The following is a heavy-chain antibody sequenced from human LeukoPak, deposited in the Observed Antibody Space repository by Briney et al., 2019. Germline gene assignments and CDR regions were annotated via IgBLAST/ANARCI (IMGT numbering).Heavy chain of an antibody. J-gene: IGHJ4*02. V-gene: IGHV4-34*01. Sequence: KASETLSLTCAVYGGSFSGYYWSWIRQPPGKGLEWIGEINHSGSTNYNPSLKSRVTISVDTSKNQFSLKLSSVTAADTAVYYCASSDYDYVWGSYRYRDYWGQGTLVTVSS. CDR3: ASSDYDYVWGSYRYRDY. D-gene: IGHD3-16*02. CDR1: GGSFSGYY. CDR2: INHSGST.